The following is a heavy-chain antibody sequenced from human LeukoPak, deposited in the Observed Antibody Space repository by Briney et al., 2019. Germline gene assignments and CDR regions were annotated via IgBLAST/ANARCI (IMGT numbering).Heavy chain of an antibody. Sequence: PGRSLRLSCAASGFTFSSYAMHWVRQAPGKGLEWVAVISYDGSNKYYADSVKGRFTISRDNSKNTLYLQMNSLRAEDTAVYYCARDLPGDYWGQGTLVTVSS. CDR2: ISYDGSNK. D-gene: IGHD1-14*01. CDR1: GFTFSSYA. J-gene: IGHJ4*02. V-gene: IGHV3-30-3*01. CDR3: ARDLPGDY.